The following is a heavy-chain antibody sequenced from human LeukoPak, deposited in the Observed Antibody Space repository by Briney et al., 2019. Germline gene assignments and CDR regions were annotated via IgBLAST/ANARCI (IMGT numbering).Heavy chain of an antibody. CDR1: GFTFSSYG. J-gene: IGHJ4*02. V-gene: IGHV3-30*18. D-gene: IGHD6-13*01. CDR3: AKPTSAAAGLFDY. Sequence: GGSLRLSCAASGFTFSSYGMHWVRQAPGKELEWVAVISYDGSNKYYADSVKGRFTISRDNSKNTLYLQMNSLRAEDTAVYYCAKPTSAAAGLFDYWGQGTLVTVSS. CDR2: ISYDGSNK.